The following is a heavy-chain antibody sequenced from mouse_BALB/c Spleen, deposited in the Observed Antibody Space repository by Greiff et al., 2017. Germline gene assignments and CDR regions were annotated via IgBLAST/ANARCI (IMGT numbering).Heavy chain of an antibody. Sequence: VQLQQSGPELVKPGASVKVSCKASGYSFTDYNMYWVKQSPGKGLEWIGYIDPYNGGTSYNQKFKGKATLTVDKSSSTAFMHLNSLTSEDSAVYYCARTYYYGSSYEYFAVWGEGTTVTVSA. CDR3: ARTYYYGSSYEYFAV. CDR2: IDPYNGGT. V-gene: IGHV1S135*01. CDR1: GYSFTDYN. J-gene: IGHJ1*01. D-gene: IGHD1-1*01.